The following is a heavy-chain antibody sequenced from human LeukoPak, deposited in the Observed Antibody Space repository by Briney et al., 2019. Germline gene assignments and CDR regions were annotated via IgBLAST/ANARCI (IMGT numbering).Heavy chain of an antibody. CDR1: GGSFSGYY. J-gene: IGHJ4*02. CDR2: IYYSGST. V-gene: IGHV4-59*08. Sequence: SETLSLTCAVYGGSFSGYYWSWIRQPPGKGLEWIGYIYYSGSTNYNPSLKSRVTISVDTSKNQFSLKLSSVTAADTAVYYCARHEYTAMVWYGEYYFDYWGQGTLVTVSS. D-gene: IGHD5-18*01. CDR3: ARHEYTAMVWYGEYYFDY.